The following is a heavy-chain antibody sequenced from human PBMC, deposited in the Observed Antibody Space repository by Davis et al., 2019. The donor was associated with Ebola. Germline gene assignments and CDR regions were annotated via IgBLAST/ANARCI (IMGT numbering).Heavy chain of an antibody. J-gene: IGHJ3*02. V-gene: IGHV3-23*01. D-gene: IGHD2-8*01. CDR1: GFTSSNYG. CDR2: VSDSGAIT. CDR3: ARASAVSAFDI. Sequence: GESLKISCAASGFTSSNYGMSWVRQTPGKGLEWVSGVSDSGAITYYADSVQGRFTISRDNAKNSLYLQMNSLRAEDTAVYYCARASAVSAFDIWGQGTMVTVSS.